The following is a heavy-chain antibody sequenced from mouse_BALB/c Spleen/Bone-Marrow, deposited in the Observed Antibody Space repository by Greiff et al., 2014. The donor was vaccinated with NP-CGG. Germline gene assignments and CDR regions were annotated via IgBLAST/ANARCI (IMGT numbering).Heavy chain of an antibody. D-gene: IGHD1-1*01. CDR3: AFITTVVEYYFDY. Sequence: VQLKESGAELVKPGASVKLSCTASGFNIKDTYMHWVKQRPEQGLEWIGRIDPANGNSKYDPKFQGKATITADTSSNTAYLQLSSLTCEDTAVYYCAFITTVVEYYFDYWGQGTTLTVSS. CDR2: IDPANGNS. CDR1: GFNIKDTY. J-gene: IGHJ2*01. V-gene: IGHV14-3*02.